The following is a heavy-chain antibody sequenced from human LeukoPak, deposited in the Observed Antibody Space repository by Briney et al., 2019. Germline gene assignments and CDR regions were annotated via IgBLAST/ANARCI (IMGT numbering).Heavy chain of an antibody. J-gene: IGHJ6*02. CDR1: GFTFDDYA. CDR2: ISGDGGST. D-gene: IGHD5-18*01. CDR3: AKDMSPPYSYGFGLGSATPYGMDV. V-gene: IGHV3-43*02. Sequence: GSLRLSCAASGFTFDDYAMHWVRQAPGKGLEWVSLISGDGGSTYYADSVKGRFTISRDNSKNSLYLQMNSLRTEDTALYYCAKDMSPPYSYGFGLGSATPYGMDVWGQGTTVTVSS.